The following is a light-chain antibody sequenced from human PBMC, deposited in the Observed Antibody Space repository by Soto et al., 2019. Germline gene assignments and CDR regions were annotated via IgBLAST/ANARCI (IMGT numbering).Light chain of an antibody. J-gene: IGLJ1*01. CDR1: SSSIGSDI. Sequence: QSVLTQPPSASGTPGQRATVSCCGSSSSIGSDIVNCYQLLPGAAPEVLINTTNQRPSGVPERFSGSKSGTSASLAISGLQSEDEANSSCATWDGGLSGPFVFGTGTKVTVL. CDR3: ATWDGGLSGPFV. V-gene: IGLV1-44*01. CDR2: TTN.